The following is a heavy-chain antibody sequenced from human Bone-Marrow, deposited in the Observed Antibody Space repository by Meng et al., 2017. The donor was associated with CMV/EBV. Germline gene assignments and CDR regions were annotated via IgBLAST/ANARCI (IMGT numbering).Heavy chain of an antibody. J-gene: IGHJ4*02. Sequence: QASGGTFSSYAISWVRQAPGQGLEWMGGIIPIFGTAHYAQKFQGRVTITADKSTSTAYMELSSLRSEDTAVYYCAREEQFSGSRDYWGQGTLVTVSS. V-gene: IGHV1-69*06. D-gene: IGHD1-26*01. CDR1: GGTFSSYA. CDR3: AREEQFSGSRDY. CDR2: IIPIFGTA.